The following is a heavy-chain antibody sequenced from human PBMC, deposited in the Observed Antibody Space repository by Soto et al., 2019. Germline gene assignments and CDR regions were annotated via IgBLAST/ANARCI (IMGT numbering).Heavy chain of an antibody. CDR3: ARDRGQWLVDGAADAFDI. J-gene: IGHJ3*02. CDR2: ISAYNGNT. CDR1: GYTFTSNS. V-gene: IGHV1-18*01. Sequence: ASVKVSCKTSGYTFTSNSMHWVRQAPGQGLEWMGWISAYNGNTNYAQKLQGRVTMTTDTSTSTAYMELRSLRSDDTAVYYCARDRGQWLVDGAADAFDIWGQGTMVTVSS. D-gene: IGHD6-19*01.